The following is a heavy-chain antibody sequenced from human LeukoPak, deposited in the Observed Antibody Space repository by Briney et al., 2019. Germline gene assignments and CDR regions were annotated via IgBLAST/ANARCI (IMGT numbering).Heavy chain of an antibody. D-gene: IGHD4-17*01. Sequence: GGSLRLSCAASGFTFSSYSMNWVRQAPGKGLEWVSSISSSSSYIYYADSVKGRFTISRDNAKNPLYLQMNSLRAEDTAVYYCAREIHDYGDPGDYWGQGTLVTVSS. CDR3: AREIHDYGDPGDY. CDR1: GFTFSSYS. V-gene: IGHV3-21*01. CDR2: ISSSSSYI. J-gene: IGHJ4*02.